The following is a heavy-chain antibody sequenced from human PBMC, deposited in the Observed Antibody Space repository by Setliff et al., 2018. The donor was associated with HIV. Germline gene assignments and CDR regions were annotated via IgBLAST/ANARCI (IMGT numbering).Heavy chain of an antibody. D-gene: IGHD6-13*01. CDR3: ARRMAAGTFDY. Sequence: SETLSLTCTVSGGSISTYYWSWIRQPAGKGLEWIGRVSTSGSTNYNPPLKSRVTMSVDTSKNQISLKLSPVTAADTAMYYCARRMAAGTFDYWGQGTLVTVSS. CDR1: GGSISTYY. CDR2: VSTSGST. V-gene: IGHV4-4*07. J-gene: IGHJ4*02.